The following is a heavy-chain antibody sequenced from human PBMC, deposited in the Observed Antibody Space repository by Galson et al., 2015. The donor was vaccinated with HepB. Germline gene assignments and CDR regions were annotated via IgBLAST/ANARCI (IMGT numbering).Heavy chain of an antibody. CDR3: ARDGTGYSSGWNYYGMGV. CDR2: ISAYNGNT. D-gene: IGHD6-19*01. J-gene: IGHJ6*02. V-gene: IGHV1-18*04. CDR1: GYTFTSYG. Sequence: SVKVSCKASGYTFTSYGISWVRQAPGQGLEWMGWISAYNGNTNYAQKLQGRVTMTTDTSTSTAYMELRSLRSDDTAVYYCARDGTGYSSGWNYYGMGVWGQGTTVTVSS.